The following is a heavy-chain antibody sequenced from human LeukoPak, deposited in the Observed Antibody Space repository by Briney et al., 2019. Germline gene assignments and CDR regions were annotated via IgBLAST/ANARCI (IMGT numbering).Heavy chain of an antibody. CDR3: ARAGYSYGSDLDY. CDR1: GFTFSTFW. D-gene: IGHD5-18*01. Sequence: GGSLRLSCAGAGFTFSTFWMSWVRQAPGKGLEWVANINQDGSEKYYVDSVKGRFSVSRDNANNSVYLQMNSLRAEDTAVYYCARAGYSYGSDLDYWGQGTLVTVSS. CDR2: INQDGSEK. V-gene: IGHV3-7*01. J-gene: IGHJ4*02.